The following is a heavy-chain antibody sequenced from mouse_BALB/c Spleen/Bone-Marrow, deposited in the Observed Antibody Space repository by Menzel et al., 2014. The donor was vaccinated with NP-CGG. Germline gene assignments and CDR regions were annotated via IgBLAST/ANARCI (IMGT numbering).Heavy chain of an antibody. CDR3: ARDMKYYGYYWYFDV. D-gene: IGHD1-2*01. CDR2: IRNKANGYTT. V-gene: IGHV7-3*02. J-gene: IGHJ1*01. CDR1: GFTFTDYY. Sequence: EVQGVESGGGLVQPGGSLRLSCATSGFTFTDYYMSWVRQPPGKALGWLGFIRNKANGYTTEYSASVKGRFTISRDNSQSILYLQMNTLRAEDSATYYCARDMKYYGYYWYFDVWGAGTTVTVSS.